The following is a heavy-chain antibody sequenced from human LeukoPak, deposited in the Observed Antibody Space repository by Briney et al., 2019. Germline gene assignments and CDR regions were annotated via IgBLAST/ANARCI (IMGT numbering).Heavy chain of an antibody. J-gene: IGHJ6*02. V-gene: IGHV4-34*01. Sequence: SETLSLTCAVYGGSFSGYYWSWIRQPPGKGLEWIGEINHSGSTNYNPSLKSRVTISVDTSKNQFSLKLSSVTAADTAVYYCARVYGDYYYYGMDVWGQGTTVTVSS. CDR3: ARVYGDYYYYGMDV. D-gene: IGHD4-17*01. CDR2: INHSGST. CDR1: GGSFSGYY.